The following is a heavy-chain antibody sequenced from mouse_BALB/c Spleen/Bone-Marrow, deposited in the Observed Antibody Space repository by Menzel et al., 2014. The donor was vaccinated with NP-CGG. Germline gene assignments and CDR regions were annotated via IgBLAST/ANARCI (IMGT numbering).Heavy chain of an antibody. D-gene: IGHD3-2*02. Sequence: VKVVDPGGGLVQPGGSRNLSCAASGFNFSIFGIYMVRQSSEKWLACFAYLFSGSSTIYHADSWKGRFTISRDNPKNTLFLQMTSRRSEDTAMYYFARARLRGYYFDYWGQGTTLTV. CDR1: GFNFSIFG. CDR3: ARARLRGYYFDY. CDR2: LFSGSSTI. J-gene: IGHJ2*01. V-gene: IGHV5-17*02.